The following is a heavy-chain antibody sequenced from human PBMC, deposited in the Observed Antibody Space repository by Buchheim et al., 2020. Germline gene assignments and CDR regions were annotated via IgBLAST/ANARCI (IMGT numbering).Heavy chain of an antibody. CDR1: GGSFSAYN. J-gene: IGHJ4*02. D-gene: IGHD2/OR15-2a*01. CDR2: INHNGVT. CDR3: ARPGVNEYYFDY. V-gene: IGHV4-34*01. Sequence: VQLQQWGAGLLKPSETLSLTCAVYGGSFSAYNWTWIRHPPGRGLEWIGEINHNGVTRYNPSLKSRVTISIDQSRSQFSLKVNPVTAADIGIYYCARPGVNEYYFDYWSQGTL.